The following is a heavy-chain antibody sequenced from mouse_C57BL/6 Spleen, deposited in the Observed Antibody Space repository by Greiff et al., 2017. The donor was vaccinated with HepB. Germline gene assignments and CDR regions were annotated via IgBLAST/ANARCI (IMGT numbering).Heavy chain of an antibody. CDR3: TKTAQAIHAMDY. J-gene: IGHJ4*01. D-gene: IGHD3-2*02. CDR1: GYTFTDYE. V-gene: IGHV1-15*01. CDR2: IDPETGGT. Sequence: VQVVESGAELVRPGASVTLSCKASGYTFTDYEMHWVKQTPVHGLEWIGAIDPETGGTAYNQKFKGKAILTADKSSSTAYMELRSLTSEDSAVYYCTKTAQAIHAMDYWGQGTSVTVSS.